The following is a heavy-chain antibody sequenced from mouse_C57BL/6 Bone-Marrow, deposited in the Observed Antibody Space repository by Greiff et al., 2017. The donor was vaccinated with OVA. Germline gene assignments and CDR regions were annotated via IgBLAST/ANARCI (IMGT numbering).Heavy chain of an antibody. CDR3: ARKWDYGSSYRYFDV. Sequence: QVQLQQPGAELVRPGSSVKLSCKASGYTFTSYWMHWVKQRPIQGLEWIGNIDPSDSETHYNQKFKDKATLTVDKSSSTAYMQLSSLTSEDSAVYYCARKWDYGSSYRYFDVWGTGTTVTVSS. J-gene: IGHJ1*03. V-gene: IGHV1-52*01. CDR1: GYTFTSYW. CDR2: IDPSDSET. D-gene: IGHD1-1*01.